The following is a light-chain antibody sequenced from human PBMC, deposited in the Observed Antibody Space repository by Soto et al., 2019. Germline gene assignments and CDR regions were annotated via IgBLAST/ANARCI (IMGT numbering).Light chain of an antibody. CDR1: QSVSGNS. CDR3: QQYGSSPYT. V-gene: IGKV3-20*01. Sequence: EIVLTQSPGTLSLSPGDGATLSCRASQSVSGNSLAWYQQKPGQAHRLLIYGASTRATGIPEKFSGSGSGTDLTLTISRLEHEDFAVYYCQQYGSSPYTFGQGTKLEIK. CDR2: GAS. J-gene: IGKJ2*01.